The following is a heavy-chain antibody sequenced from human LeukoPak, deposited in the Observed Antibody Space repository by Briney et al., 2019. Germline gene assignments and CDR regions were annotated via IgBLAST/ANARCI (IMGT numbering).Heavy chain of an antibody. CDR1: GYTFTSYG. Sequence: GASVKVSCKASGYTFTSYGISWVRQAPGQGLEWMGWISAYNGNTNYAQKLQGRVTTTTDTSTSTAYMELRSLRSDDTAVYYCARTEAYCGGDCYFNPYNWFDPWGQGTLVTVSS. J-gene: IGHJ5*02. D-gene: IGHD2-21*02. CDR3: ARTEAYCGGDCYFNPYNWFDP. CDR2: ISAYNGNT. V-gene: IGHV1-18*01.